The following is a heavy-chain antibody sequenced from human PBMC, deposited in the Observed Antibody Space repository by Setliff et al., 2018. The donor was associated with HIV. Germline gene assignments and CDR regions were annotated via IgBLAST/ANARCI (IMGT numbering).Heavy chain of an antibody. CDR3: ARGRGYSGYYYYYYYMDV. D-gene: IGHD5-12*01. CDR1: GGSFSGYY. CDR2: INHSGST. V-gene: IGHV4-34*01. J-gene: IGHJ6*03. Sequence: LSLTCAVYGGSFSGYYWSWIRQPPGKGLEWIGEINHSGSTNYNPSLKSRVTISVDTSKNQFSLKLSSVTAADTAVYYCARGRGYSGYYYYYYYMDVWGKGTTVTV.